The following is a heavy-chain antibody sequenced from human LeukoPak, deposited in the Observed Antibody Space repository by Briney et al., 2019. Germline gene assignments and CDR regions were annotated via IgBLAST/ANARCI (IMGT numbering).Heavy chain of an antibody. V-gene: IGHV4-38-2*02. J-gene: IGHJ5*02. Sequence: PSETLSLTCTVSGYSISTGYYWGWIRQPPGKGLEWIGSIYHSGSTYYNPSLKSRVTISVDTSKNQFSLKLSSVTAADTAVYYCARVGVENWFDPWGQGTLVTVSS. CDR2: IYHSGST. D-gene: IGHD2-15*01. CDR1: GYSISTGYY. CDR3: ARVGVENWFDP.